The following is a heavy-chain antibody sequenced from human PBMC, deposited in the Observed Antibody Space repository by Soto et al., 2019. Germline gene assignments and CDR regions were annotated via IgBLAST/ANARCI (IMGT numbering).Heavy chain of an antibody. CDR1: GGSISSSSYY. J-gene: IGHJ4*02. CDR3: ARAPRQWQWLAQDPFDY. D-gene: IGHD6-19*01. Sequence: SETLSLTCTVSGGSISSSSYYWGWIRQPPGKGLEWIGSIYYSGSTYYNPSLKSRVTISVDTSKNQFSLKLSSVTAADTAVYYCARAPRQWQWLAQDPFDYWGQGTLVTVSS. CDR2: IYYSGST. V-gene: IGHV4-39*01.